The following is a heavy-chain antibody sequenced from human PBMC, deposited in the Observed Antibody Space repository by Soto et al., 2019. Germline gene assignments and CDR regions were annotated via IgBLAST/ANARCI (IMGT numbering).Heavy chain of an antibody. Sequence: PGGSLRLSCAASGFTFNSYTMSWVRQAPGKGLEWVSTISGSGGSTYYADSVEGRFTISRDNSKNTLYLQMNGLRAEDTALYYCAKGSRFLEWPYYYGTDCWGQGTTVTVAS. CDR3: AKGSRFLEWPYYYGTDC. CDR2: ISGSGGST. V-gene: IGHV3-23*01. J-gene: IGHJ6*01. D-gene: IGHD3-3*01. CDR1: GFTFNSYT.